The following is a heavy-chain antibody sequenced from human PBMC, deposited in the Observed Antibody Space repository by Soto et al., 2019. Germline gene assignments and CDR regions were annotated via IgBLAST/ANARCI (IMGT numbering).Heavy chain of an antibody. J-gene: IGHJ4*02. CDR2: IKPDGSEK. CDR3: ARVEDYDFWSGPPKYFDN. Sequence: GSLRLSCATSGXTFRSYCMTWVRQAPGRGPEWVANIKPDGSEKQYVDSVKGRFNVYRDNAKKSLDLQMNSLRVEDTALYYCARVEDYDFWSGPPKYFDNWGQGTQVTVSS. D-gene: IGHD3-3*01. CDR1: GXTFRSYC. V-gene: IGHV3-7*03.